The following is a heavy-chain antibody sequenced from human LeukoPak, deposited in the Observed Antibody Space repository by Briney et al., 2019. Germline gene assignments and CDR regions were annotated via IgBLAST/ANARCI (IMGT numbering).Heavy chain of an antibody. CDR3: ARTLLAYDAFDI. J-gene: IGHJ3*02. Sequence: SETLSLTCAVYGGSFSGYYWSWIRQPPGKGLEWIGEINHSGSTNYNPSLTSRVTISVDTSKNQFSLKLSSVTAADTAVYYCARTLLAYDAFDIWGQGTMVTVSS. CDR1: GGSFSGYY. V-gene: IGHV4-34*01. CDR2: INHSGST.